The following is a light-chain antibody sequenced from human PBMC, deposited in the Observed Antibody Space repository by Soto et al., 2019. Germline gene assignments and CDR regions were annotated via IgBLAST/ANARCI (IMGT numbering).Light chain of an antibody. V-gene: IGLV4-69*01. CDR2: VNGDGRH. J-gene: IGLJ3*02. Sequence: QLVLTQSPSASASLGASVKLTCTLNNGHTTYAIAWHQQQPEKGPRYLMKVNGDGRHNKGDGIPDRFSGSSSGAERDLTISSLLSEDEGDYYCQTWGTGVQVFGGGTKVTVL. CDR3: QTWGTGVQV. CDR1: NGHTTYA.